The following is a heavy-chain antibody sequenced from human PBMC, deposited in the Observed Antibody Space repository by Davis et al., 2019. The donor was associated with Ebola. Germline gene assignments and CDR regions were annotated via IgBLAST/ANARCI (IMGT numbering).Heavy chain of an antibody. V-gene: IGHV3-23*01. Sequence: GESLKISCAASGFTFSSYAMSWVRQAPGKGLEWVSAISGSGGSTYYADSVKGRFTISRDNSKNTLYLQMNSLRAEDTAVYYCAREGEYSSSSLDYWGQGTLVTVSS. J-gene: IGHJ4*02. CDR2: ISGSGGST. CDR3: AREGEYSSSSLDY. D-gene: IGHD6-6*01. CDR1: GFTFSSYA.